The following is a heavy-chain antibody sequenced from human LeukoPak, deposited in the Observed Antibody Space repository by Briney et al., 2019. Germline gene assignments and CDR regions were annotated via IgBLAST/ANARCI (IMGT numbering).Heavy chain of an antibody. CDR3: AKDPHGSGSYLDY. CDR1: GFSFGSYW. J-gene: IGHJ4*02. D-gene: IGHD3-10*01. Sequence: GGSLRLSCAASGFSFGSYWMHWVRQTPGKGLEWVSAIRGGGDSKHYADSVRGRFTISRDNSRNTMYLQMTGLRAEDTAVYYCAKDPHGSGSYLDYWGQGTLVTVSS. V-gene: IGHV3-23*01. CDR2: IRGGGDSK.